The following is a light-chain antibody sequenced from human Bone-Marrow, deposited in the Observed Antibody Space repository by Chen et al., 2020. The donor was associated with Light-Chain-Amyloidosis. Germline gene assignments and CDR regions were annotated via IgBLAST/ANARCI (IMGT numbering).Light chain of an antibody. J-gene: IGLJ2*01. CDR1: NSNIASNY. CDR2: DRD. Sequence: QSVLTQPPSVSAAPGQAVTISCSGSNSNIASNYVSWYQHLPGTAPKLLIYDRDNRPSGIPDRFSGSKSGTSATLGITGLQTGDEADYYCEAWDSSLSAVVFGGGTKLTVL. V-gene: IGLV1-51*01. CDR3: EAWDSSLSAVV.